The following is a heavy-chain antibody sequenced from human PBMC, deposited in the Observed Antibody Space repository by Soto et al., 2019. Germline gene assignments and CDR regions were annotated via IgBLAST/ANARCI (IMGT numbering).Heavy chain of an antibody. J-gene: IGHJ6*02. CDR3: TTVVTDYYGSGVAHYYYYYGMDV. CDR2: IKSKTDGGTT. V-gene: IGHV3-15*07. CDR1: GFTFSNAW. D-gene: IGHD3-10*01. Sequence: EVQLVESGGGLVKPGGSLRLSCAASGFTFSNAWMNWVRQAPGKGLEWVGRIKSKTDGGTTDYAAPVKGRFTISRDDSKNTLYLQMNSLKTEDTAVYYCTTVVTDYYGSGVAHYYYYYGMDVWGQGTTVTVSS.